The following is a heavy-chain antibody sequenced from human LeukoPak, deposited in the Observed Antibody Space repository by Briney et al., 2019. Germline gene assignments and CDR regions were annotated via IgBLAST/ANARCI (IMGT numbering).Heavy chain of an antibody. CDR3: ARGSWYFDY. CDR2: TSHGGSA. Sequence: SETLSLTYAVFGGSFGDYSWTWIRQPPGKGLEWIGDTSHGGSASYNPSLQSRITISADMSKKQFSLKMTSVTAADTAVYYCARGSWYFDYWGQGTLVTVSS. V-gene: IGHV4-34*01. D-gene: IGHD6-13*01. J-gene: IGHJ4*02. CDR1: GGSFGDYS.